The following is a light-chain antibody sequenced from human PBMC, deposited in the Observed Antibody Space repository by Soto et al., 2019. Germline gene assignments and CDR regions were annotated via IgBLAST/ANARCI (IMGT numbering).Light chain of an antibody. CDR3: QTWGTGFQV. Sequence: QPVLTQSPSASASLGASVKLTCTLSSGHSSYAIAWHQQQPEKGPRYLMKLNSDGSHSKGDGIPDRFSGSNSGAERYLTISSLQSEDEADYYCQTWGTGFQVFGGGTKLTVL. J-gene: IGLJ2*01. CDR1: SGHSSYA. CDR2: LNSDGSH. V-gene: IGLV4-69*01.